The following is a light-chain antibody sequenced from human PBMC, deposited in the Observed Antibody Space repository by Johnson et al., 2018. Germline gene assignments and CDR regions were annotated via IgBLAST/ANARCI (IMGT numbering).Light chain of an antibody. CDR2: ENN. V-gene: IGLV1-51*02. CDR1: SSNIRNNY. Sequence: QSVLTQPPSVSAAPGQKVTISCSGSSSNIRNNYVSWYQQLPGTAPKLLIYENNKRPSGIPDRFSGSKSGTSATLGITGIQTGDEADYYCGTWDSSLSAGNVFGTGTKVTVL. J-gene: IGLJ1*01. CDR3: GTWDSSLSAGNV.